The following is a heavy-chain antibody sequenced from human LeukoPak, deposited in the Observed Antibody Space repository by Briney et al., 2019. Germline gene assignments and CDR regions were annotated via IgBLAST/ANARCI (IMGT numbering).Heavy chain of an antibody. CDR1: GFTFSSYA. CDR2: ISGSGGST. J-gene: IGHJ4*02. Sequence: GGSLRLSWAASGFTFSSYAMSWVRQAPGKGLEWVSAISGSGGSTYYADSVKGRFTISRDNSKNTLYLQMNSLRAEDTAVYYCAKGSYCSSTSCYTDWGQGTLVTVSS. CDR3: AKGSYCSSTSCYTD. D-gene: IGHD2-2*02. V-gene: IGHV3-23*01.